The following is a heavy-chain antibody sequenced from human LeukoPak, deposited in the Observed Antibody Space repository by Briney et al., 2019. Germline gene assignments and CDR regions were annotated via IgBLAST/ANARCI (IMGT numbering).Heavy chain of an antibody. D-gene: IGHD3-22*01. Sequence: SESRSLTCTVAGGSISSYYWSWIRQPPGKGLEWIGYIYYSGSTNYNPSLKSRVTISVDTSKNQFSLKLSSVTAAETAVYYCARHYYDSGGYPDYWGQGTLVTVSS. J-gene: IGHJ4*02. CDR1: GGSISSYY. CDR2: IYYSGST. CDR3: ARHYYDSGGYPDY. V-gene: IGHV4-59*08.